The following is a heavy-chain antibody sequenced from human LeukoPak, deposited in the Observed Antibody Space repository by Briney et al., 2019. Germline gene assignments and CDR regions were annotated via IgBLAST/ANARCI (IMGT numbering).Heavy chain of an antibody. CDR2: XXXXGST. CDR3: ARGLRYYDILTGYYTYYFDY. CDR1: GGSFSGYY. D-gene: IGHD3-9*01. J-gene: IGHJ4*02. Sequence: SETLSLTCAVYGGSFSGYYWSWIRQPPGKGLXWXXXXXXXGSTNYNPSLKSRVTISVDTSKNQFSLKLSSVTAADTAVYYCARGLRYYDILTGYYTYYFDYWGQGTLVTVSS. V-gene: IGHV4-34*01.